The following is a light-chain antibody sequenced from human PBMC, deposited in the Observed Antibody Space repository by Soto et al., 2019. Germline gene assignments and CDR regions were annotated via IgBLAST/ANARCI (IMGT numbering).Light chain of an antibody. J-gene: IGKJ1*01. V-gene: IGKV1-5*01. Sequence: DIQMTHSPSTLSASVGDTGTITCRASESIDNRLAWYQQKPGKAPKLLLFAASTLVRGVPSRFSGRGAGTEFTLTVSSRQADDYATFYCQQYHTGWTFGQGTKVEIK. CDR1: ESIDNR. CDR3: QQYHTGWT. CDR2: AAS.